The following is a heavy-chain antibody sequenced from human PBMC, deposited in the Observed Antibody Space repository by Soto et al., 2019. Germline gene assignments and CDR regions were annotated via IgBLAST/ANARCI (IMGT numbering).Heavy chain of an antibody. V-gene: IGHV1-18*01. CDR2: LSGYNGDT. CDR1: DYSFTTYG. Sequence: ASVKVSCEASDYSFTTYGTSWVRQAPGQGLEWMAWLSGYNGDTKYAQKIQGRVTVTRDTSTRTVYMELRSLRFDDTAMYYCARDPRAFLATPTLAFDIWGQGTMVTVSS. J-gene: IGHJ3*02. CDR3: ARDPRAFLATPTLAFDI.